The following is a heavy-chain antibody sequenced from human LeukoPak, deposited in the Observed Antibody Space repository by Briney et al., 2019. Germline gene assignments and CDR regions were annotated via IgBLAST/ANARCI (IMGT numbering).Heavy chain of an antibody. D-gene: IGHD2-21*02. CDR1: GYTFTSYA. J-gene: IGHJ4*02. CDR2: INTGNGNT. Sequence: GASVKVSCKASGYTFTSYAIHWVRQAPGQRLECMGWINTGNGNTKYSQKCQGRVTITRDTSASTPYIDLSSLRSEDTAVYYCARNTETAIPLPYYFDYWAQGTLVTVSS. CDR3: ARNTETAIPLPYYFDY. V-gene: IGHV1-3*04.